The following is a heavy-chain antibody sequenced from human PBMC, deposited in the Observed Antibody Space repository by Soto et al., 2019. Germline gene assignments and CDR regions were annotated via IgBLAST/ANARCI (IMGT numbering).Heavy chain of an antibody. J-gene: IGHJ4*02. CDR2: IYYSGST. CDR1: GGSISSSSYY. CDR3: ARENSGYDPTGSFDY. V-gene: IGHV4-30-4*01. Sequence: QVQLQESGPGLVKPSQTLSLTCTVSGGSISSSSYYWSWIRQPPGKGLEWIGYIYYSGSTYYNPSLKSRLTISVDTSKNQFSLKLNSVTAADTAVYYCARENSGYDPTGSFDYWGQGTLVTVSS. D-gene: IGHD5-12*01.